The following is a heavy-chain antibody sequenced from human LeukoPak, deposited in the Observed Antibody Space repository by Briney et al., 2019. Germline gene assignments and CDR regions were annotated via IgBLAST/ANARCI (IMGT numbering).Heavy chain of an antibody. V-gene: IGHV3-48*03. D-gene: IGHD3-22*01. CDR1: GFTFSSYE. J-gene: IGHJ1*01. CDR3: AREPPKSVVVVIGPGYFQD. CDR2: ISSSGSTI. Sequence: PGGSLRLSCAASGFTFSSYEMNWVRQAPGKGLEWVSYISSSGSTIYYADSVKGRFTISRDNAKNSLYLQMNSLRAEDTAVYYCAREPPKSVVVVIGPGYFQDWGQGTLVTVSS.